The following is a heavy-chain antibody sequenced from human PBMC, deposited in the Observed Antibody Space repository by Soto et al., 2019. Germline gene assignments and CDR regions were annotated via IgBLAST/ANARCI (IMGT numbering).Heavy chain of an antibody. Sequence: SETLSLTCTVSGGSISSYYWSWIRQPPGKGLEWIGYIYYSGSTNYNPSLKSRVTISVDTSKNQFSLKLSSVTAADTAVYYCARAPRSSSWTSYYYFDYWRQRTLVTVCS. CDR1: GGSISSYY. D-gene: IGHD6-13*01. CDR2: IYYSGST. J-gene: IGHJ4*02. CDR3: ARAPRSSSWTSYYYFDY. V-gene: IGHV4-59*01.